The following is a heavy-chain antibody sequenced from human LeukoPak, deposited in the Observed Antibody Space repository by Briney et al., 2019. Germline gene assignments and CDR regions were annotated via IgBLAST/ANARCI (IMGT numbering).Heavy chain of an antibody. D-gene: IGHD6-19*01. Sequence: GGSLRLSCAASGFTFDSYDMTWVRQAPGKGLEWVSSVSGGGEATYYADSVKGRFTISRDNSNDTLYLQMSSLRADDTAVYFCAKKWLGGYFDIWAKGQWSPSLQ. J-gene: IGHJ3*02. V-gene: IGHV3-23*01. CDR1: GFTFDSYD. CDR2: VSGGGEAT. CDR3: AKKWLGGYFDI.